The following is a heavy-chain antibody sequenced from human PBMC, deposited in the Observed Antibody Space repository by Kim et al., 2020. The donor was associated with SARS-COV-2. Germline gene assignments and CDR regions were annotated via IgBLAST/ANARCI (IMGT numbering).Heavy chain of an antibody. CDR2: ISGSGGST. CDR1: GFTFSSYA. V-gene: IGHV3-23*01. J-gene: IGHJ4*02. Sequence: GGSLRLSCAASGFTFSSYAMSWVRQAPGKGLEWVSAISGSGGSTYYADSVKGRFTISRDNSKNTLYLQMNSLRAEDTAVYYCAKSLTMIVVVIPNDYWGQGTLVTVSS. CDR3: AKSLTMIVVVIPNDY. D-gene: IGHD3-22*01.